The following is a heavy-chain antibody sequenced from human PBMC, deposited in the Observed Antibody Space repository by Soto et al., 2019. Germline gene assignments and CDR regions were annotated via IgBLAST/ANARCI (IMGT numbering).Heavy chain of an antibody. V-gene: IGHV4-59*01. Sequence: SETLSLTCTVSGGSISSYYWSWIRQPPGKGLEWIGYIYYSGSTNYNPSLKSRVTISVDTSKNQFSLKLSSVTAADAAVYSCAREREGGGGYFDYWGQGTLVTVSS. CDR1: GGSISSYY. J-gene: IGHJ4*02. D-gene: IGHD1-26*01. CDR3: AREREGGGGYFDY. CDR2: IYYSGST.